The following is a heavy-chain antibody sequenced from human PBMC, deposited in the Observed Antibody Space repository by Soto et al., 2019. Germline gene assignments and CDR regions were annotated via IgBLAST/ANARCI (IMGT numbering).Heavy chain of an antibody. CDR3: ARVPDR. Sequence: QLQLQKSASGLVKPSQTLSLTCAVSGGSISSGGYSWSWIRQPPGKGLEWIGYIYHSGSTYYNPSLKSRVTISVDRSKNQFSLKLSSVTAADTAVYYCARVPDRWGQGTLVTVSS. V-gene: IGHV4-30-2*01. D-gene: IGHD2-2*01. CDR2: IYHSGST. CDR1: GGSISSGGYS. J-gene: IGHJ5*02.